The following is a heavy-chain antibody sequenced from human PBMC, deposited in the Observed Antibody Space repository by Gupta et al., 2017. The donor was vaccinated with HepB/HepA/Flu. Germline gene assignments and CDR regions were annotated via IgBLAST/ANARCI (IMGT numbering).Heavy chain of an antibody. Sequence: QVQLQQWGAGLLKPSETLSLTCAVYGGSFSGYYWSWIRQPPGKGLEWIGEINHSGSTNYNTDLKRRVTISVETSKNQVSLKRSSVTAAETAVDYCAREGDPRSRAVDQALDYGGQGTLVTVSS. J-gene: IGHJ4*02. V-gene: IGHV4-34*01. CDR1: GGSFSGYY. CDR2: INHSGST. D-gene: IGHD6-19*01. CDR3: AREGDPRSRAVDQALDY.